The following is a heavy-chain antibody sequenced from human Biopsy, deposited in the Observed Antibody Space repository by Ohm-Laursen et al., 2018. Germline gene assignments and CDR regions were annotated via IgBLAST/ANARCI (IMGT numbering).Heavy chain of an antibody. CDR2: IYLDGNT. J-gene: IGHJ4*02. Sequence: SLRLSCTASGFTVSTTYMSWLRQAPGKGLEWVSIIYLDGNTYYTDSVKGRFTISRDNSKNALYLQMNSLRPADTAKYYCVRGRAYWGQGTLVTVSS. CDR1: GFTVSTTY. V-gene: IGHV3-53*01. CDR3: VRGRAY.